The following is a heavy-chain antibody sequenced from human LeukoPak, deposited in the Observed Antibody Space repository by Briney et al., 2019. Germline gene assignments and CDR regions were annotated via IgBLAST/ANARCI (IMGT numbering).Heavy chain of an antibody. Sequence: SVKVSCKASGGTFSFYTLNWVRQAPGQGLEWMGGIIPKFGSTNYAQKFHDRLSITTDESTTTAYMEPSSLRSEDTALYFCARDNLAPSGVKYFHLWGSGTLVTVSS. V-gene: IGHV1-69*05. CDR1: GGTFSFYT. D-gene: IGHD3-16*01. J-gene: IGHJ1*01. CDR2: IIPKFGST. CDR3: ARDNLAPSGVKYFHL.